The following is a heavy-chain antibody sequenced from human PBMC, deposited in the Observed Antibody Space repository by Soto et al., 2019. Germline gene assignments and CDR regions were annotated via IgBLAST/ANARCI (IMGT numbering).Heavy chain of an antibody. Sequence: QITLKESGPPLVKPTQTLTLTCTFSGFSLSTSGVGVGWIRQPPGKALEWLALIYWDDDKRYSPSLRSRLTITKDTSKNQVVLTMTNMDPVDTATYYCARLGYCSSTSCYAFDYWGQGTLVTVSS. CDR2: IYWDDDK. V-gene: IGHV2-5*02. CDR1: GFSLSTSGVG. J-gene: IGHJ4*02. D-gene: IGHD2-2*01. CDR3: ARLGYCSSTSCYAFDY.